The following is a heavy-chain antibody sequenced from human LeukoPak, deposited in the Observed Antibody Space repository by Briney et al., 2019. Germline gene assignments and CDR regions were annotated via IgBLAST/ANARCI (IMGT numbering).Heavy chain of an antibody. CDR1: GFTFSSYT. V-gene: IGHV3-21*01. Sequence: GGSLRLSCAASGFTFSSYTMYWVRQAPGKGLEWVSSISTSSDYIYYADSVKGRFTISRDNAKNSLYLQMNSLGAEDTAVYYCARVPGTWGQGTLVTVSS. CDR3: ARVPGT. J-gene: IGHJ4*02. CDR2: ISTSSDYI. D-gene: IGHD3-10*01.